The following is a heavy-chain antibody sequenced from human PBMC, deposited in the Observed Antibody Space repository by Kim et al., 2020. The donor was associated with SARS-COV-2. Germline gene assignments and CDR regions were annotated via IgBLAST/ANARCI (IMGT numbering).Heavy chain of an antibody. Sequence: GGSLRLSCAASGFTFNGYTMHWVRQAPGKGLEWVSIISWDGGNTYYADSVKGRFTISRDNSKNSLYLQMNSLRTEDTALYYCAKGGGVFGGLLHCSYWGAGTSVTVS. CDR1: GFTFNGYT. J-gene: IGHJ4*02. V-gene: IGHV3-43*01. D-gene: IGHD3-10*01. CDR3: AKGGGVFGGLLHCSY. CDR2: ISWDGGNT.